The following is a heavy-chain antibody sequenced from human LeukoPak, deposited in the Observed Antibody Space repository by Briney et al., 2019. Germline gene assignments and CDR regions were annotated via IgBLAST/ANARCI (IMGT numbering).Heavy chain of an antibody. Sequence: GGSLRLSCAASGFSVSINFMTWVRQAPGKGLEWVSVIFSGGSTYYADSVKGRFTISRDNSKNTLYLQMNSLRAEDTAVYYCARGRRWDLLVSLIDASDIWGQGTMVTVSS. D-gene: IGHD1-26*01. J-gene: IGHJ3*02. CDR2: IFSGGST. V-gene: IGHV3-53*01. CDR1: GFSVSINF. CDR3: ARGRRWDLLVSLIDASDI.